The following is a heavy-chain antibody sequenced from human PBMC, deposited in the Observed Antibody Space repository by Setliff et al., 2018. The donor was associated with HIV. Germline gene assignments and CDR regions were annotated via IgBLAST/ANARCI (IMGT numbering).Heavy chain of an antibody. V-gene: IGHV4-34*01. J-gene: IGHJ4*02. D-gene: IGHD2-21*02. CDR1: GGSFSGYY. CDR3: ARWAVTASDY. Sequence: LSLTCAVYGGSFSGYYWNWIRQPPGKGLEWIGEINHSGSTNYNPSLKSRVTISVDTSKNQSSLKLNSVTAADTAVYYCARWAVTASDYWGQGTLVTVSS. CDR2: INHSGST.